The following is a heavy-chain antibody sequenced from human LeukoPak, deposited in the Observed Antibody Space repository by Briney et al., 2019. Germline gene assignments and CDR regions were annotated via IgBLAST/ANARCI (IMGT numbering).Heavy chain of an antibody. J-gene: IGHJ4*02. Sequence: GASVKVSCKASGYTFTSYYMHWVRQAPGQGLEWMGIINPSGGSTSYAQKFQGRVTMTRDTSTSTVYMELSSLRSEDTAVYYCARDGYANLLVGASNLDYWGQGTLVTVSS. CDR1: GYTFTSYY. V-gene: IGHV1-46*01. CDR2: INPSGGST. CDR3: ARDGYANLLVGASNLDY. D-gene: IGHD1-26*01.